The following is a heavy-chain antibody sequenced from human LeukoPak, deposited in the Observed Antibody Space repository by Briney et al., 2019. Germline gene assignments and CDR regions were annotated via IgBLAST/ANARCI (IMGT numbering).Heavy chain of an antibody. D-gene: IGHD2-2*01. CDR3: ARSEDIVVVPAACDY. V-gene: IGHV3-30*03. J-gene: IGHJ4*02. CDR2: ISYDGSNK. Sequence: GGSLRLSCAASGFTFSSYGMHWVRQAPGKGLEWVAVISYDGSNKYYADSVKGRFTISRDNSKNTLYLQMNSLRAEDTAVYYCARSEDIVVVPAACDYWGQGTLVTVSS. CDR1: GFTFSSYG.